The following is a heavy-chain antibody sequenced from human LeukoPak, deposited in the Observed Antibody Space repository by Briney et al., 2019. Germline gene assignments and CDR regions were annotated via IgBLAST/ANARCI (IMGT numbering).Heavy chain of an antibody. CDR2: INPNSGGT. CDR3: ARVIGFGDQAFDI. Sequence: GASVKVSCKASGYTFTGYYMHWVRQAPGQGLEWMGWINPNSGGTNYAQKFQGRVTMTRDTSISTAYMELSRLRSDDTAVYYCARVIGFGDQAFDIWGQGTMVTVSS. CDR1: GYTFTGYY. J-gene: IGHJ3*02. V-gene: IGHV1-2*02. D-gene: IGHD3-10*01.